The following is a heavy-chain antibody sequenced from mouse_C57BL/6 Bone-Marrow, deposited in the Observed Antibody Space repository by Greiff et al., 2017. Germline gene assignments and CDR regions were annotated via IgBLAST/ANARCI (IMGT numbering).Heavy chain of an antibody. Sequence: QVQLQQPGADLVKPGASVQLSCKASGYTFTSYWMHWVKQRPGQGLEWIGMIHPTSGSTNYNEKFKSKATLTVDKSSSTAYMQLSSLTSKDSAVYYCARRRIITSVGATDYWGQGTTLTVSS. D-gene: IGHD1-1*01. J-gene: IGHJ2*01. CDR1: GYTFTSYW. CDR2: IHPTSGST. V-gene: IGHV1-64*01. CDR3: ARRRIITSVGATDY.